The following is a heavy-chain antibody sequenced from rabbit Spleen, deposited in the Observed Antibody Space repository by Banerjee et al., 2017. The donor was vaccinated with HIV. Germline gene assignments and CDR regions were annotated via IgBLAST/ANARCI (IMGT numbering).Heavy chain of an antibody. D-gene: IGHD1-1*01. J-gene: IGHJ3*01. CDR1: GFSFSSRYY. Sequence: QSLEESGGDLVKPGASLTLTCTASGFSFSSRYYMCWVRQAPGKGLEWIACIYTGSSGSTYYASWAKGRFTISKTSSTTVTLQMTSLTAADTATYFCARDTSSSFSSYGMDLWGQGTLVTVS. V-gene: IGHV1S40*01. CDR3: ARDTSSSFSSYGMDL. CDR2: IYTGSSGST.